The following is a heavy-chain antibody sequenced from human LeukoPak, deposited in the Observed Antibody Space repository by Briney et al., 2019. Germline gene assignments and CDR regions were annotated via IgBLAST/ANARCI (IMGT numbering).Heavy chain of an antibody. J-gene: IGHJ6*03. Sequence: GGSLRLSCAASGFTFSSYEMNWVRQAPGKGLEWISHISNFGDIIHYADSVEGRFTISRDNDKNSIYLQMNSLRAEDTAVYYCAKDATPALGTVYMDVWGKGTTVTISS. CDR2: ISNFGDII. D-gene: IGHD6-13*01. V-gene: IGHV3-48*03. CDR3: AKDATPALGTVYMDV. CDR1: GFTFSSYE.